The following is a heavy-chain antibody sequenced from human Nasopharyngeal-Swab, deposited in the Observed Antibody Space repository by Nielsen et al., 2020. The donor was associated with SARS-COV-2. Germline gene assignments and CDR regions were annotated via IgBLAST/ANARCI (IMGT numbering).Heavy chain of an antibody. CDR2: INPNSGST. V-gene: IGHV1-2*06. Sequence: WVRQAPGQGLEWMGRINPNSGSTNYAQKFQGRVTMTRDTSISTAYMELSRLRSDDTAVYYCARGGSSSERIWFDPWGQGTLVTVSS. CDR3: ARGGSSSERIWFDP. J-gene: IGHJ5*02. D-gene: IGHD6-13*01.